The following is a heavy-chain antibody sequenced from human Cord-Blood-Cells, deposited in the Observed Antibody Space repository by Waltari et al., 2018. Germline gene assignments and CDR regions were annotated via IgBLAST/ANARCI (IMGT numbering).Heavy chain of an antibody. V-gene: IGHV1-3*01. J-gene: IGHJ4*02. Sequence: QVQLVKPVAEVKKPGPLVQDSCKDSGYPFTSYAMHWVRQAPGQRREWMGWINAGNGNTKYSQKFQGRVTITRDTSASTAYMELSSLRSEDTAVYYCARARITIFGVVIGGYFDYWGQGTLVTVSS. CDR3: ARARITIFGVVIGGYFDY. D-gene: IGHD3-3*01. CDR1: GYPFTSYA. CDR2: INAGNGNT.